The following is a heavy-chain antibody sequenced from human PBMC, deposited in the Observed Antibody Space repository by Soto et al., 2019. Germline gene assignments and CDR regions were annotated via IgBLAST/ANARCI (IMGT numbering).Heavy chain of an antibody. CDR1: GFTFSTYG. Sequence: QVQLVESGGGVVQPGRSLRLSCAASGFTFSTYGMHWVRQAPGKGLAWVAHVSYDGSHKYYADSVQGRFTISRDNSKNTLYRQMNSRRPEDTAVYYCAKLVGPTRGDYWGQGTLVTVSS. D-gene: IGHD1-26*01. J-gene: IGHJ4*02. CDR2: VSYDGSHK. V-gene: IGHV3-30*18. CDR3: AKLVGPTRGDY.